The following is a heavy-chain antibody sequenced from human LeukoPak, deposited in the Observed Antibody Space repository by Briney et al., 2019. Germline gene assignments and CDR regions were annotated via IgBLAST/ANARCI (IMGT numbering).Heavy chain of an antibody. V-gene: IGHV3-48*04. CDR2: ISSSSSTI. D-gene: IGHD3-22*01. Sequence: GGSLRLSCAASGFTFSSYSMNWVRQAPGKGLEWVSYISSSSSTIYYADSVKGRFTISRDNAKNSLYLQMNSLRAEDTAVYYCARCPQGRWIVNYFDYWGQGTLVTVSS. CDR3: ARCPQGRWIVNYFDY. J-gene: IGHJ4*02. CDR1: GFTFSSYS.